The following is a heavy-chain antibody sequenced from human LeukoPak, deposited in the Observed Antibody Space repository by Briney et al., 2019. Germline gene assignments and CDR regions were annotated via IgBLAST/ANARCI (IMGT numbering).Heavy chain of an antibody. Sequence: SGPTLVKPTQTLTLTCTFSGFSLSTSGMGVGWIRQPPGKALEWLVLIYWDDDKRYSPSLKSRLTITKDTSKNQVVLTMTNMDPVDTATYYCAHIAVVGTYFDYWGQGTLVAVSS. CDR1: GFSLSTSGMG. D-gene: IGHD6-19*01. V-gene: IGHV2-5*02. CDR2: IYWDDDK. J-gene: IGHJ4*02. CDR3: AHIAVVGTYFDY.